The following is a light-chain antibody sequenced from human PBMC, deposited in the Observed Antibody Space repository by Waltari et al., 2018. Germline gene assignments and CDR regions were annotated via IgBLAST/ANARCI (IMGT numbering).Light chain of an antibody. CDR1: QSVSRA. CDR2: GAS. Sequence: EIVLTQSPGSLSSSPGERVTLSCRASQSVSRALAWYQQKPGQAPRLLIFGASNKANGIPDRFSGSGAWKDFSLTIRRLEAEDFAVYYCQHYVRLPATFGRGTKVEIK. CDR3: QHYVRLPAT. J-gene: IGKJ1*01. V-gene: IGKV3-20*01.